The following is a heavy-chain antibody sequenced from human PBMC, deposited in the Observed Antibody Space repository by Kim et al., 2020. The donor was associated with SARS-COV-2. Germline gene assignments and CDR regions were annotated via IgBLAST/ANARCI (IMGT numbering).Heavy chain of an antibody. V-gene: IGHV3-74*01. CDR3: GRDPLSQWVSTPHIP. CDR2: ITDDGKST. D-gene: IGHD6-19*01. J-gene: IGHJ5*02. CDR1: GFTFNNYW. Sequence: GGSLRLSCAASGFTFNNYWMFWVRQAPGKGLVWVSRITDDGKSTSYADSVKGRFIISRDNAKNTLYLQMNSLRAEDTAGYYCGRDPLSQWVSTPHIPWGQGTLVTVS.